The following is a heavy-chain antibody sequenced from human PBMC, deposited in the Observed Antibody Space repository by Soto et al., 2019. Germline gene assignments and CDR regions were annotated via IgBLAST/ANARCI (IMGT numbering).Heavy chain of an antibody. Sequence: LRLFCAASGFTFSSYAMSWVRQAPGKGLEWVSSISGSGGSTYYADSVKGRFTISRDNSKNTLYLQMNSLRAEDTAVYYCAKLTFGGVVGYWGQGTLVTVSS. CDR1: GFTFSSYA. D-gene: IGHD3-16*01. J-gene: IGHJ4*02. V-gene: IGHV3-23*01. CDR3: AKLTFGGVVGY. CDR2: ISGSGGST.